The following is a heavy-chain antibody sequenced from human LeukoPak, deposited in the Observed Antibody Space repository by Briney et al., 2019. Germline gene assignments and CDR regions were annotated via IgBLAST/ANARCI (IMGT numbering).Heavy chain of an antibody. J-gene: IGHJ4*02. CDR2: ITSNGGST. V-gene: IGHV3-64*01. CDR3: TRGPGYDYVWGSYRADY. CDR1: GFIFNSYA. D-gene: IGHD3-16*02. Sequence: GGSLRLSCAASGFIFNSYAMHWVRQAPGRGLEYVSAITSNGGSTFYANSVKGRFTISRDNSKNTLYLQMGSLRAEDMAVYYCTRGPGYDYVWGSYRADYWGQGTLVTVSS.